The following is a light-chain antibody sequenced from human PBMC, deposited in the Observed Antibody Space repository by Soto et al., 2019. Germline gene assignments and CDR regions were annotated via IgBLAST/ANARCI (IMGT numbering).Light chain of an antibody. V-gene: IGKV1-33*01. CDR2: GAS. J-gene: IGKJ4*01. CDR3: QQYDNLPT. CDR1: HDINNY. Sequence: DIQMTQSPSSLSASVGDRVTITCQASHDINNYLNWYQQKPGKAPKLLIYGASNLQTGVPARFSGSGYGTDFTFTISSLQPEDIATYYCQQYDNLPTFGGGTKVE.